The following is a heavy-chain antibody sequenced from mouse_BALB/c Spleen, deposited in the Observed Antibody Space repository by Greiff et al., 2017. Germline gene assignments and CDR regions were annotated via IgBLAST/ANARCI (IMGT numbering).Heavy chain of an antibody. CDR2: ISNGGGST. CDR3: ARHSPYDGYHSFLDY. Sequence: EVQLVESGGGLVQPGGSLKLSCAASGFTFSSYTMSWVRQTPEKRLEWVAYISNGGGSTYYPDTVKGRFTISRDNAKNTLYLQMSSLKSEDTAMYYCARHSPYDGYHSFLDYWGQGTTLTVSS. D-gene: IGHD2-3*01. J-gene: IGHJ2*01. CDR1: GFTFSSYT. V-gene: IGHV5-12-2*01.